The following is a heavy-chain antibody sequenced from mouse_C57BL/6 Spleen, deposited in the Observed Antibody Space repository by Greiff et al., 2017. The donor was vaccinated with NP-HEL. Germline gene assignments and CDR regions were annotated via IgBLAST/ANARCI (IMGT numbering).Heavy chain of an antibody. J-gene: IGHJ2*01. Sequence: QVQLQQPGAELVKPGASVKMSCKASGYTFTSYWITWVKQRPGQGLEWIGDIYPGSGSTNYNQKFKDKATLTVDKSSSTAYMQLSSLTSEDSAVYYCAREANWEYFDYWGQGTTLTVSS. D-gene: IGHD4-1*01. V-gene: IGHV1-55*01. CDR1: GYTFTSYW. CDR3: AREANWEYFDY. CDR2: IYPGSGST.